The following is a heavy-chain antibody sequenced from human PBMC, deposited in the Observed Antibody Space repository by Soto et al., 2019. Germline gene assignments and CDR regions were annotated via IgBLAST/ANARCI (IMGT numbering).Heavy chain of an antibody. J-gene: IGHJ4*02. CDR3: ARTCSGGTCSFDY. D-gene: IGHD2-15*01. Sequence: EVQLVESGGGLVQPGGSLRISCAASGFTVSSNYMSWVRQAPGKGLEWVSVIYSGGSTYYADSVKGRFTISRDNSENTLYLQMNSLRAEDRAVYYCARTCSGGTCSFDYWGRGTLVTVSS. CDR1: GFTVSSNY. CDR2: IYSGGST. V-gene: IGHV3-66*01.